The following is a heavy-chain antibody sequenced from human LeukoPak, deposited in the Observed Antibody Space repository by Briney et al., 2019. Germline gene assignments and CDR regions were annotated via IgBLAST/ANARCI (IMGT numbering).Heavy chain of an antibody. J-gene: IGHJ4*02. CDR3: ARRSSYSSSSGVGY. CDR1: GGSFSGYY. V-gene: IGHV4-34*01. Sequence: TSETLSLTCAVYGGSFSGYYYNWIRQPPGKGLEWIGEINHSGSTNYNPSLKSRVTISVDTSKNQFSLKLSPVTAADTAVYFCARRSSYSSSSGVGYWGQGTLVTVSS. D-gene: IGHD6-6*01. CDR2: INHSGST.